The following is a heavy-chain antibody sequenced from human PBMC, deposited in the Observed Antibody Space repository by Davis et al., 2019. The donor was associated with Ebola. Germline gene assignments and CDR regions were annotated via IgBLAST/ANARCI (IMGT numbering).Heavy chain of an antibody. D-gene: IGHD5-24*01. V-gene: IGHV1-18*01. J-gene: IGHJ6*02. CDR2: INPHNGNT. CDR1: GYTFTSYA. Sequence: ASVKVSCKASGYTFTSYAMNWVRQAPGQGLEWMGWINPHNGNTNYAQNVQGRVTMTTDTSTSTAYMEVGILRSDDTAVYYCARDRFTRRWLQPNYYYYGMDVWGQGTTVTVSS. CDR3: ARDRFTRRWLQPNYYYYGMDV.